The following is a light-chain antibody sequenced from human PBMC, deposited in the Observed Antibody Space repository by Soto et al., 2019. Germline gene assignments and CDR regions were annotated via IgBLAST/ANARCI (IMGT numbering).Light chain of an antibody. CDR1: QRLSASD. J-gene: IGKJ5*01. Sequence: ELVCTQSQGTLSLSPGQRATLSCRASQRLSASDIAWYQQKPGQAPKFLIYGVSSRATGIPDRFSGSGSGTDFTLTISRLEPEDFAVYHCQQYGSSPLITFGQGTRLEIK. CDR2: GVS. V-gene: IGKV3-20*01. CDR3: QQYGSSPLIT.